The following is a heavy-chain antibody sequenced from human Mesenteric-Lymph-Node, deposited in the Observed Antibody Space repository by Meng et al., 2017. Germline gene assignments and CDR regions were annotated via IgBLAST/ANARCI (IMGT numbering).Heavy chain of an antibody. V-gene: IGHV4-31*03. D-gene: IGHD4-17*01. CDR1: GGSISSGGFY. CDR2: IYYSGST. CDR3: ARTNYGDYNWFDP. Sequence: QVHLQGSGPGLVKPSGTLSLTCTVSGGSISSGGFYWSWIRQHPGKGLEWIGYIYYSGSTYYNPSLRSRVAISIDTSKNQFSLKLTSVTAADTAVYFCARTNYGDYNWFDPWGQGTLVTVSS. J-gene: IGHJ5*02.